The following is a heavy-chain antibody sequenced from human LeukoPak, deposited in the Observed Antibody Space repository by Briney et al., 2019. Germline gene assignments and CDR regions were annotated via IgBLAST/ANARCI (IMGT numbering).Heavy chain of an antibody. J-gene: IGHJ4*02. V-gene: IGHV4-39*07. Sequence: SETLSLTCTVSGGSISSSSYYWGWIRQPPGKGLEWIGSIYYSGSTYYNPSLKSRVTISVDTSKNQFSLKLSSVTAADTAVYYCARGSYDSSGYYPVYWGQGTLVTVSS. CDR3: ARGSYDSSGYYPVY. D-gene: IGHD3-22*01. CDR2: IYYSGST. CDR1: GGSISSSSYY.